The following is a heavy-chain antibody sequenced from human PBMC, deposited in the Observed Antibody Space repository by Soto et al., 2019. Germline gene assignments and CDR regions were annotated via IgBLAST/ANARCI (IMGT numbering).Heavy chain of an antibody. V-gene: IGHV4-31*03. CDR2: IYYSGST. J-gene: IGHJ5*02. CDR3: ARDDYGGNSDWFDP. D-gene: IGHD4-17*01. CDR1: GGSISSGGYY. Sequence: ASETLSLTCTVSGGSISSGGYYWSWIRQHPGKGLEWIGYIYYSGSTYYNPSLKSRVTISVDTSKNQFSLKLSSVTAADTAVYYCARDDYGGNSDWFDPWGQGTLVTVSS.